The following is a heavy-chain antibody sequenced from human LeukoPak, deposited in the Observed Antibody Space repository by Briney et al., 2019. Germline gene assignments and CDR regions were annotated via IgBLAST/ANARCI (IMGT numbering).Heavy chain of an antibody. D-gene: IGHD2-15*01. CDR3: AADPTTVVAATPGSYAFDI. CDR1: GFTFTSSA. J-gene: IGHJ3*02. V-gene: IGHV1-58*02. Sequence: SVNVSCKASGFTFTSSAMQWVRQARGQRLEWIGWIVVGSGNTNYAQKFQERVTITRDMSTSTAYMELSSLRSEDTAVYYCAADPTTVVAATPGSYAFDIWGQGTMVTVSS. CDR2: IVVGSGNT.